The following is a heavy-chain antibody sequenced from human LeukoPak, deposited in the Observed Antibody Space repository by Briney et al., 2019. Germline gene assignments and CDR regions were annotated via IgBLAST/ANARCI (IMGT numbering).Heavy chain of an antibody. J-gene: IGHJ6*02. D-gene: IGHD5-12*01. CDR3: ARDLRGYSYYYGMDV. CDR1: GYTFTSYY. V-gene: IGHV1-46*01. Sequence: GASVKVSCKASGYTFTSYYMHWVRQAHGQGLEWVGIINPSGGSTSYAQKFQGRVTMTRDTSTSTVYMELSSLRSEDTAVYYCARDLRGYSYYYGMDVWGQGTTVTVSS. CDR2: INPSGGST.